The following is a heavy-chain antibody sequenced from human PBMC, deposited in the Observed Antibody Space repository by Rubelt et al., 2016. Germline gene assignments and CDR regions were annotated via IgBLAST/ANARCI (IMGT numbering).Heavy chain of an antibody. D-gene: IGHD4-23*01. CDR2: IYYSGST. V-gene: IGHV4-39*01. CDR1: GGSISSSSYY. J-gene: IGHJ2*01. CDR3: ASAKGGNPGWYFDL. Sequence: QLQLQESGPGLVKPSETLSLTCTVSGGSISSSSYYWGWIRQPPGKGLEWIGSIYYSGSTYYNPSLKSRVTISVDTSKNQFSLKLSSVTAADTAVYYCASAKGGNPGWYFDLWGRGTLVTVSS.